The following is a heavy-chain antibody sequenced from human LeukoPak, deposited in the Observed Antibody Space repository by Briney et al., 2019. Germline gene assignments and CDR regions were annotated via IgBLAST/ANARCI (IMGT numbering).Heavy chain of an antibody. CDR1: GFTFDDYT. V-gene: IGHV3-43*01. D-gene: IGHD6-25*01. CDR3: ARGCSSSVAGALVV. CDR2: ISWDGANS. J-gene: IGHJ6*04. Sequence: PGGSLRLSCAASGFTFDDYTIHWVRQAPGKGLERVSLISWDGANSYYADSVKGRFTVSRDNSRDSIYLQMNTLTIDDSALYYCARGCSSSVAGALVVWGKGTTVTVSS.